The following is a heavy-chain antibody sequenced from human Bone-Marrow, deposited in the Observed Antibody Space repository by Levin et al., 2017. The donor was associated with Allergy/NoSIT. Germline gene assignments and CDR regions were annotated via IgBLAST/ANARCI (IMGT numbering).Heavy chain of an antibody. CDR3: ARASGGKSSFDY. CDR2: ISNSGNT. J-gene: IGHJ4*02. CDR1: GGSISGSY. D-gene: IGHD6-25*01. V-gene: IGHV4-59*01. Sequence: SETLSLTCTVSGGSISGSYWSWIRQPPGKGLEWIAFISNSGNTNSNPSLQSRVTISVDTSKNQFSLKLNSVAAADTAVYYCARASGGKSSFDYWGQGTLLTVSS.